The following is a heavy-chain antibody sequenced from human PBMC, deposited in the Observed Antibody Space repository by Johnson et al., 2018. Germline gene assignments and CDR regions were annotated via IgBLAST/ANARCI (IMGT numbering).Heavy chain of an antibody. V-gene: IGHV4-61*02. CDR1: GGSISSGDYY. CDR2: IFTSGST. Sequence: QVQLVESGPGLVKPSQTLSLTCTVSGGSISSGDYYWSWIRQPAGKGLEWIGRIFTSGSTHYNPSLKSRVTISGDTSKNHFSLRLSSVTAADTAVYYCARDQSLGRKFLEWSPDSPMDVWGKGTTVIVSS. CDR3: ARDQSLGRKFLEWSPDSPMDV. J-gene: IGHJ6*04. D-gene: IGHD3-3*01.